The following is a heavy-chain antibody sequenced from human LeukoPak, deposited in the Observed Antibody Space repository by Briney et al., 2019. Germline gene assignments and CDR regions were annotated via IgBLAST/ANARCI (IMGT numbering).Heavy chain of an antibody. CDR1: GGSISSSNYY. Sequence: SETLSLTCTVSGGSISSSNYYWGWIRQPPGKGLEWIGSMYYSGNTDYNPSLKSRVTISVDTSKNQFSLKVNSVTAADTAVYYCARTLGWASSRYPFDGWGQGTLVTVSP. V-gene: IGHV4-39*01. CDR3: ARTLGWASSRYPFDG. D-gene: IGHD3-16*02. J-gene: IGHJ4*02. CDR2: MYYSGNT.